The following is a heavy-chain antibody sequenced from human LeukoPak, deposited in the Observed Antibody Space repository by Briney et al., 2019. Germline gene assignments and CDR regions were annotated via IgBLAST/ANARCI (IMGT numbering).Heavy chain of an antibody. CDR1: GGSISSSSYY. D-gene: IGHD3-22*01. CDR3: ARQGDDLYYYDSSGYYTDFDY. V-gene: IGHV4-39*07. J-gene: IGHJ4*02. CDR2: IYYSGST. Sequence: SETLSLTCTVSGGSISSSSYYWGWTRQPPGKGLEWIGSIYYSGSTYYNPSLKSRVTISVDTSKNQFSLKLSSVTAADTAVYYCARQGDDLYYYDSSGYYTDFDYWGQGTLVTVSS.